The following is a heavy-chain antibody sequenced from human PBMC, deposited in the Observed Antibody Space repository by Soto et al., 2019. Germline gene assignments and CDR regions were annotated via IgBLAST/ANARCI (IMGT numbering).Heavy chain of an antibody. Sequence: GGSLRLSRAASGFTFSSYWMHWVRQAPGMGLVWVSRINSDGSTTTYADSVKGRFTISRDNAKNTLYLQMNSLGAEDTAVYYCAREGNNPIYGGLGTLVTVSS. J-gene: IGHJ4*02. CDR3: AREGNNPIY. CDR1: GFTFSSYW. V-gene: IGHV3-74*01. D-gene: IGHD1-20*01. CDR2: INSDGSTT.